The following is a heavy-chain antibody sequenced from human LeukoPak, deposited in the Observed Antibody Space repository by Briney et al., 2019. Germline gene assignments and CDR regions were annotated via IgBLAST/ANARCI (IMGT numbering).Heavy chain of an antibody. D-gene: IGHD6-19*01. CDR3: AREGIAVAGTVRYYYYYMDV. Sequence: GGSLRLSCAASGFTFSSYEMNWVRQAPGKGLEWVSYISSSGSTIYYADSVKGRFTISRDNAKNSLYLQMNSLRAEDTALYYCAREGIAVAGTVRYYYYYMDVWGKGTTVTVSS. J-gene: IGHJ6*03. CDR1: GFTFSSYE. CDR2: ISSSGSTI. V-gene: IGHV3-48*03.